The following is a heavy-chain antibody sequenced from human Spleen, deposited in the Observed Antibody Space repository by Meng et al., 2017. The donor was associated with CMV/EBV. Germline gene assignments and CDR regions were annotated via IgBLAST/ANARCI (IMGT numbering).Heavy chain of an antibody. CDR3: ARHPRPAMGTYYYYGMDV. D-gene: IGHD2-2*01. CDR2: ISGSDNAI. J-gene: IGHJ6*02. V-gene: IGHV3-11*01. CDR1: GFTFSDYY. Sequence: GESLKISCAASGFTFSDYYMSWIRQAPGKGLEWLSYISGSDNAIYYADSVKGRFTISRDNAKNSLYLQMNSLRDEDTAVYYCARHPRPAMGTYYYYGMDVWGQGTTVTVSS.